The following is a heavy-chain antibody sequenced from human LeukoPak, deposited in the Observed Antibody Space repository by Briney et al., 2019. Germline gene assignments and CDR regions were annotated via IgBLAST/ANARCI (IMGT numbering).Heavy chain of an antibody. CDR2: INWDGSST. J-gene: IGHJ6*04. CDR3: ARDPYSSSWYADV. CDR1: GFRFEEYG. V-gene: IGHV3-20*04. D-gene: IGHD6-13*01. Sequence: GGSLRLSCAASGFRFEEYGMSWVRQTPGKRLEWVSSINWDGSSTIYAESVKGRFTISRDNAKNSLYLQMNSLRAEDTAVYYCARDPYSSSWYADVWGKGTTVTVSS.